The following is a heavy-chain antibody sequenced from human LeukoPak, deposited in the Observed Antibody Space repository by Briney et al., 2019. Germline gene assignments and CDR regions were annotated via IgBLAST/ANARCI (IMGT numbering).Heavy chain of an antibody. J-gene: IGHJ3*02. Sequence: ASVKVSCKVSGYTLTELSMHWVRQAPGKGLEWMGGFDPEDGETIYAQKFQGRVTMTEDTSTDTAYMELSSLRSEDTAVYYCATGYCSGGSCYEGAFDIWGQGTMVTVSS. CDR2: FDPEDGET. D-gene: IGHD2-15*01. V-gene: IGHV1-24*01. CDR3: ATGYCSGGSCYEGAFDI. CDR1: GYTLTELS.